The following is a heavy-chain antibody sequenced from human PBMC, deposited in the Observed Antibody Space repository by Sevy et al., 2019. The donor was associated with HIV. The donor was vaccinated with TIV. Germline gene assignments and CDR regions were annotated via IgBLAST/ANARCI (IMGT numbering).Heavy chain of an antibody. J-gene: IGHJ4*02. Sequence: ASVKVSCKASGGTFSSYAISWVRQAPGQGLEWMGGIIPILGIANYAQKFQGRVTITADKSTSTAYMELSSLRSEDTAVYYCAREPHSGDEGDYFDYWGQGTLVTVSS. CDR2: IIPILGIA. V-gene: IGHV1-69*10. D-gene: IGHD2-15*01. CDR3: AREPHSGDEGDYFDY. CDR1: GGTFSSYA.